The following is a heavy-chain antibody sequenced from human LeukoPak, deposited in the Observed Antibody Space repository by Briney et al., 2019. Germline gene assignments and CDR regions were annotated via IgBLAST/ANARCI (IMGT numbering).Heavy chain of an antibody. CDR1: GFIFSTYG. Sequence: GGSLRLSCVASGFIFSTYGMHWVRQAPGKGLEWVAVISYDGSNKYYADSVKGRFTISRDNSKNTLYLQMNSLRAEDTALYYCAKDDGDYGFDYWGQGTLVTVSS. CDR3: AKDDGDYGFDY. J-gene: IGHJ4*02. D-gene: IGHD4-17*01. V-gene: IGHV3-30*18. CDR2: ISYDGSNK.